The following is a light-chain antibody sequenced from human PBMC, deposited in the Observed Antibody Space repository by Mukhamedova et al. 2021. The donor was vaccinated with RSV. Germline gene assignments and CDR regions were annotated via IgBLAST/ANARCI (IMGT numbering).Light chain of an antibody. J-gene: IGKJ2*01. Sequence: TWGASQSISSWLAWYQQKPGKAPNLLIYKASSLESGVPSRFSGSSSGTEFTLTISSLQPDDFATYYCQQYNSYPHTFGQGTKLEIK. CDR2: KAS. CDR1: QSISSW. V-gene: IGKV1-5*03. CDR3: QQYNSYPHT.